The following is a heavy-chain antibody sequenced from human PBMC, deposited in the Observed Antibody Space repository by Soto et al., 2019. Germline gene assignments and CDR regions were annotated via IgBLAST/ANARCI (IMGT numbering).Heavy chain of an antibody. CDR3: ARGTNYDFWSGYRFKPHYYGMDV. D-gene: IGHD3-3*01. V-gene: IGHV4-34*01. Sequence: SETLSLTCAVYGGSFSGYYWSWIRQPPGKGLEWIGEINHSGSTNYNPSLKSRVTISVDTSKNQFSLKLSSVTAADTAVYYCARGTNYDFWSGYRFKPHYYGMDVWGQGTTVTVSS. J-gene: IGHJ6*02. CDR2: INHSGST. CDR1: GGSFSGYY.